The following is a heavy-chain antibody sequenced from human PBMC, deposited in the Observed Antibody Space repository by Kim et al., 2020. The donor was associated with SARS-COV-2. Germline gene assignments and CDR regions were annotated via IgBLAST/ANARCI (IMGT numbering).Heavy chain of an antibody. D-gene: IGHD3-22*01. V-gene: IGHV3-53*01. Sequence: GGSLRLSCAASGFTVSSNYMSWVRQAPGKGLEWVSVIYSGGSTYYADSVKGRFTISRDNSKNTLYLQMNSLRAEDTAVYYCQYYYDSSGVPLDAFDIWGQGTMVTVSS. CDR1: GFTVSSNY. J-gene: IGHJ3*02. CDR3: QYYYDSSGVPLDAFDI. CDR2: IYSGGST.